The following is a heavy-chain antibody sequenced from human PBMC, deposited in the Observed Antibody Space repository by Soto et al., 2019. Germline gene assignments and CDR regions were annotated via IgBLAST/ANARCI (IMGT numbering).Heavy chain of an antibody. Sequence: QVQLVESGGGVVQPGRSLRLSCAASGFTFSSYGMHWVRQAPGKGLEWVAVISFDGTNKYSADSVRGRFTISRDNSKNTLYLQMNSLRDEDTAVYYCAKDVGVGELWVHWFDLWGQETLVTVSS. CDR3: AKDVGVGELWVHWFDL. CDR2: ISFDGTNK. J-gene: IGHJ5*02. V-gene: IGHV3-30*18. D-gene: IGHD3-10*01. CDR1: GFTFSSYG.